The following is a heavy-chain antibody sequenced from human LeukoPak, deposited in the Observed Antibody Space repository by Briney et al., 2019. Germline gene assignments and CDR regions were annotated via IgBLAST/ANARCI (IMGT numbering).Heavy chain of an antibody. CDR3: ARHRHSYYDILTGYLDY. CDR2: IYPGDSDT. D-gene: IGHD3-9*01. Sequence: GESLKISCKGSGYSFTSYWIGWVRQMPGKGLEWMGIIYPGDSDTRYSPSLQGQVTISADKSISTAYLQWSSLKASDTAMYYCARHRHSYYDILTGYLDYWGQGTLVTVSS. V-gene: IGHV5-51*01. J-gene: IGHJ4*02. CDR1: GYSFTSYW.